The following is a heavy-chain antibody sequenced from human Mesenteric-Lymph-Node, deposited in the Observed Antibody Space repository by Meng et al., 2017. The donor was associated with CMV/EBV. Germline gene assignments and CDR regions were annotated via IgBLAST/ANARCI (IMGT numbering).Heavy chain of an antibody. D-gene: IGHD6-13*01. V-gene: IGHV4-39*07. CDR2: IYYSGKT. J-gene: IGHJ4*02. CDR1: GGSISSSSYY. Sequence: GSLRLSCTVSGGSISSSSYYWGWIRQPPGKGLEWIGSIYYSGKTYYNPSLKSRVTISVDTSKNQFSLKLSSVTAADTAVYYCARDSSLYSSSWYFDYWGQGTLVTVSS. CDR3: ARDSSLYSSSWYFDY.